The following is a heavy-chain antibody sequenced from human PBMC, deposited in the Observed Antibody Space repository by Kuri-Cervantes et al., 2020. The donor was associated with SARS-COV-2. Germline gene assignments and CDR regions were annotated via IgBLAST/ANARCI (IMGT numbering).Heavy chain of an antibody. D-gene: IGHD3-10*01. J-gene: IGHJ4*02. CDR3: TRDQYGSGGMGNY. Sequence: SVKVSCKASGGTFSSYAISWVRQAPGQGLEWMGGIIPIFGTANYAQKFQGRVTITTDESTSTAYMELSSLRSEDTAVYYCTRDQYGSGGMGNYWGQGTLVTVSS. CDR1: GGTFSSYA. V-gene: IGHV1-69*05. CDR2: IIPIFGTA.